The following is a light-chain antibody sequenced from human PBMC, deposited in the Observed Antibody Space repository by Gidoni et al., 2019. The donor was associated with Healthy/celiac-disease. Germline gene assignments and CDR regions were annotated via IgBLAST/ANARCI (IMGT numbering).Light chain of an antibody. CDR3: MQALQTPSS. CDR2: LGS. Sequence: PQLLIYLGSNRASGVPDRFSGSGSGTDFTLKISRVAAEDVGVYYCMQALQTPSSFGQGTKLEIK. J-gene: IGKJ2*03. V-gene: IGKV2-28*01.